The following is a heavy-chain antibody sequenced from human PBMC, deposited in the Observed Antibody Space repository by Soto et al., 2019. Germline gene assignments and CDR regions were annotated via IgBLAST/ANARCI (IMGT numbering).Heavy chain of an antibody. CDR3: ARRAGSSSSSTHYYYYGMDV. J-gene: IGHJ6*02. CDR1: GYSFTSYW. Sequence: SLKISCKGSGYSFTSYWISWVRQMPGKGLEWMGRIDPSDSYTNYSQSFQGHVTISADKSISTAYLQWSSLKASDTAMYYCARRAGSSSSSTHYYYYGMDVWGQGTTVTVSS. CDR2: IDPSDSYT. V-gene: IGHV5-10-1*01. D-gene: IGHD6-6*01.